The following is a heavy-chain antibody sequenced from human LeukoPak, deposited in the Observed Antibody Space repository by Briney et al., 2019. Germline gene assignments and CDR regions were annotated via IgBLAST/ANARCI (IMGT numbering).Heavy chain of an antibody. J-gene: IGHJ6*03. V-gene: IGHV4-38-2*02. D-gene: IGHD5-18*01. CDR3: ASRGYSYENYYYYYYMDV. CDR2: IYHSGST. Sequence: SETLSLTCTVSGYSISSGYYWGWIRQPPGKGLEWIGSIYHSGSTYYNPSLKSRVTISVDTSKNQFSLKLSSVTAADTAVYYCASRGYSYENYYYYYYMDVWGKGTTVTVSS. CDR1: GYSISSGYY.